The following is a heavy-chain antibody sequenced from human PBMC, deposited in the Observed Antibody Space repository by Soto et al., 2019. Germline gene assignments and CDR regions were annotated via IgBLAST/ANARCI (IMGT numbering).Heavy chain of an antibody. CDR1: GGTFSSYT. CDR2: IIPILGIA. Sequence: QVQLVQSGAEVKKPGSSVKVSCKASGGTFSSYTISWVRQAPGQWLEWMGRIIPILGIANYAQKFQGRVTITADKSTSTAYMELSSLRSEDTAVYYCARDHRSFGGVIGGIDYWGQGTLVTVSS. CDR3: ARDHRSFGGVIGGIDY. D-gene: IGHD3-16*02. V-gene: IGHV1-69*08. J-gene: IGHJ4*02.